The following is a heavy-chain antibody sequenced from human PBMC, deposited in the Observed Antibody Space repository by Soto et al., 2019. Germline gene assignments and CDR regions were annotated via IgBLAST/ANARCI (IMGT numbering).Heavy chain of an antibody. V-gene: IGHV4-34*01. CDR2: INHSGST. CDR1: GGSFSGYY. J-gene: IGHJ6*02. CDR3: ARAGGDFWSGYWVVFYYGMDV. Sequence: SETLSLTCAVYGGSFSGYYWSWIRQPPGKGLEWIGEINHSGSTNYNPSLKSRVTISVDTSKNQFSLKLSSVTAADTAVYYCARAGGDFWSGYWVVFYYGMDVWGQGTTVTVSS. D-gene: IGHD3-3*01.